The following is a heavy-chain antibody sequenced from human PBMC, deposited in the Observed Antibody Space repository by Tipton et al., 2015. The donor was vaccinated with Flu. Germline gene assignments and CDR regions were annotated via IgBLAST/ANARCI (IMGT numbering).Heavy chain of an antibody. V-gene: IGHV4-38-2*01. CDR1: GYSISSGYY. J-gene: IGHJ4*02. Sequence: LRLSCAVSGYSISSGYYWGWVRQPPGKGLEWIGTIYHSGSTYYNPSLKSRLTMSVDTSKNQLSLKLSSVTAADTAVYYCARHTGDSVRGVIDYWGQGTLVTVSS. CDR3: ARHTGDSVRGVIDY. D-gene: IGHD3-10*02. CDR2: IYHSGST.